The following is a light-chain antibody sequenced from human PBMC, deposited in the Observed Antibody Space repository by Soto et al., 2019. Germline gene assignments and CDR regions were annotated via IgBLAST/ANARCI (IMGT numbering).Light chain of an antibody. CDR3: QQRYNWPLT. J-gene: IGKJ4*01. CDR2: DAS. CDR1: QSVSSY. V-gene: IGKV3-11*01. Sequence: EIVMTQSPSTLSVSPGERATLSCRASQSVSSYLAWYQQKPGQAPRLLIYDASNRATGIPARFSGSGSATDFTLTISGLEPEDFEVYYCQQRYNWPLTFGQGTKVDIK.